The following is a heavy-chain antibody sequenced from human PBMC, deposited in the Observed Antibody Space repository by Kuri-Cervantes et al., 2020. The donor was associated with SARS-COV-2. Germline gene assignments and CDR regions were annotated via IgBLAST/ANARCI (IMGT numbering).Heavy chain of an antibody. J-gene: IGHJ6*02. CDR3: ARGDYGMDV. CDR2: IYHSGST. CDR1: GGSISSGGYS. V-gene: IGHV4-30-2*01. Sequence: LRLSCAVSGGSISSGGYSWSWIRQPPGKGLEWIGYIYHSGSTYYNPPLKSRVTISVDRSKNQFSLKLSSVTAADTAVYYCARGDYGMDVWGQGTTVTVSS. D-gene: IGHD3-16*01.